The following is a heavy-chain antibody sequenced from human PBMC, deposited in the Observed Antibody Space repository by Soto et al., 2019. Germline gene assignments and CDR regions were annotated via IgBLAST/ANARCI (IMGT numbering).Heavy chain of an antibody. CDR2: ITDSGSGT. CDR3: AKGLINGRWYAAD. V-gene: IGHV3-23*01. J-gene: IGHJ4*02. CDR1: GFTFSSCV. D-gene: IGHD6-13*01. Sequence: EVHLLESGGGLVQPGESLRLSCGASGFTFSSCVMSWVRQAPGKGLEWVSCITDSGSGTYYADSVKGRFTLSRDNSKNTMYLQMNNLRAEDTGVYYCAKGLINGRWYAADWGQGTLVTVSS.